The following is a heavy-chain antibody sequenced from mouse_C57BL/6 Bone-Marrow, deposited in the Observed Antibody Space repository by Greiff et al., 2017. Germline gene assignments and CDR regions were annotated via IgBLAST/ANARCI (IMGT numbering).Heavy chain of an antibody. J-gene: IGHJ2*01. CDR1: GFNIKDDY. CDR2: IDPENGDT. V-gene: IGHV14-4*01. Sequence: EVQLQQSGAELVRPGASVKLSCTASGFNIKDDYMHWVKQRPEQGLEWIGWIDPENGDTEYASKFQGKATITAATSSNTAYLQLSSLTSEDTAVYYCTTYGNLYYFDYWGQGTTLTVSS. CDR3: TTYGNLYYFDY. D-gene: IGHD2-10*02.